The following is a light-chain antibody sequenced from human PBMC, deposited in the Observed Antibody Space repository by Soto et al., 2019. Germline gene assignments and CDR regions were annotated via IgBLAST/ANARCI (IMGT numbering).Light chain of an antibody. Sequence: DVQMTQSPSTLSAPVGDRVTITCRASQRISNWLAWYQQKPGKAPKLLIYDASSLESGVPSRFSGNGSGTEFTLTISSLQPDDFATYYCQQYNSYSPYTFGQGTKVEIK. V-gene: IGKV1-5*01. J-gene: IGKJ2*01. CDR1: QRISNW. CDR2: DAS. CDR3: QQYNSYSPYT.